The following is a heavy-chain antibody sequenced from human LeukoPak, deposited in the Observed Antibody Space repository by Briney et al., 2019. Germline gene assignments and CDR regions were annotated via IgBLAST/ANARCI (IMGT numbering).Heavy chain of an antibody. CDR3: AKDSAKKYDDY. CDR2: ISGSDGST. J-gene: IGHJ4*02. CDR1: GFTFSSYA. D-gene: IGHD2/OR15-2a*01. V-gene: IGHV3-23*01. Sequence: GSLRLSCAASGFTFSSYAMSWVRQAPGKGLEWVSGISGSDGSTNYADSVEGRFTISRENSKNTLYLQMNSLRAEDTAVYYCAKDSAKKYDDYWGQGTLVTVSS.